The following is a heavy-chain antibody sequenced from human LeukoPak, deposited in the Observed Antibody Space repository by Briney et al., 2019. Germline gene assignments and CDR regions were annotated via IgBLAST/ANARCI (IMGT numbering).Heavy chain of an antibody. D-gene: IGHD6-19*01. J-gene: IGHJ4*02. Sequence: ASVKVSCKASGYTFTSYYMNWVRQAPGQGLEWMGIINPSGGSTSYAQKFQGRVTMTRDTSTSTVYMELSSLRSEDTAVYYCARDMNSGSGWIRGPVFDYWGQGTLVTVSS. CDR1: GYTFTSYY. CDR3: ARDMNSGSGWIRGPVFDY. V-gene: IGHV1-46*01. CDR2: INPSGGST.